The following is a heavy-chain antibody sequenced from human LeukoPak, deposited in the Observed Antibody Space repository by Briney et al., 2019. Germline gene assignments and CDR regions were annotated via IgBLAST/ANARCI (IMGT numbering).Heavy chain of an antibody. CDR3: ARVQGGPSLYYFDY. D-gene: IGHD2-15*01. V-gene: IGHV4-34*01. J-gene: IGHJ4*02. CDR2: INHSGST. Sequence: SETLSPTCAVYGGSFSGYYWSWIRQPPGKGLEWIGEINHSGSTNYNPSLKSRVTISVDTSKNQFSLKLSSVTAADTAVYYCARVQGGPSLYYFDYWGQGTLVTVSS. CDR1: GGSFSGYY.